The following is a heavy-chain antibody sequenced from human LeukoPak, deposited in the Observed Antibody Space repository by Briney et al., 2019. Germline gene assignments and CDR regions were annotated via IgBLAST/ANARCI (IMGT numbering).Heavy chain of an antibody. J-gene: IGHJ4*02. Sequence: GGSLRLSCAASGFTFSSYSMNWVRQAPGKGLEWVSSISSSSSYIYYADSVKGRFTISRDNAKNSLYLQMNSLRAEDTAVYYCANNRRYCSSTSCSDFDYWGQGTLVTVSS. CDR2: ISSSSSYI. CDR3: ANNRRYCSSTSCSDFDY. V-gene: IGHV3-21*04. D-gene: IGHD2-2*01. CDR1: GFTFSSYS.